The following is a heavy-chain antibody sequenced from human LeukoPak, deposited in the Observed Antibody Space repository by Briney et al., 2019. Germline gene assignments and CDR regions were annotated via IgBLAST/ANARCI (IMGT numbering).Heavy chain of an antibody. D-gene: IGHD3-10*02. Sequence: GGSLRLSCAASGYTFSRYGMSWVRRARGRGLEWVSGISSSGGSTYYGDSVKGRFTIPRDSSKNTMYLQMNSLRAEDTAVYYCAELGITMIGGVWGKGATVTISS. J-gene: IGHJ6*04. CDR1: GYTFSRYG. V-gene: IGHV3-23*01. CDR2: ISSSGGST. CDR3: AELGITMIGGV.